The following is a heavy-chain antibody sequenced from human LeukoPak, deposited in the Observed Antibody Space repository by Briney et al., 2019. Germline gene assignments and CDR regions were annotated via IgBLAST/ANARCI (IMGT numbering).Heavy chain of an antibody. CDR2: IAYSGST. CDR1: GGSISSYY. CDR3: ARGSSSGWYTSDY. J-gene: IGHJ4*02. Sequence: PSETLSLTCTVSGGSISSYYWSWIRQPPGKGLEWIGYIAYSGSTNYNPSLKSRVTISVDTSKNQFSLKLSSVTAADTAVYYCARGSSSGWYTSDYWGQGTLVTVSS. D-gene: IGHD6-19*01. V-gene: IGHV4-59*01.